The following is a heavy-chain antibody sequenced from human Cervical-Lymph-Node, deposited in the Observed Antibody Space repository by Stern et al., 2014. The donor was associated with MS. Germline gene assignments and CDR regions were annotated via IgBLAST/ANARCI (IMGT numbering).Heavy chain of an antibody. CDR1: GYRFANYW. D-gene: IGHD4-23*01. V-gene: IGHV5-51*01. J-gene: IGHJ4*02. CDR3: ARHYLTAVAPDH. Sequence: EVQLVESGAEVKKSGESLKISCKGSGYRFANYWIGWGRQMPGKGLEWMGISNRGDADTRTAPSFKGRVTISTDRATSTASLHWSSLEAPDPAIYYCARHYLTAVAPDHWGQGTLVTVSS. CDR2: SNRGDADT.